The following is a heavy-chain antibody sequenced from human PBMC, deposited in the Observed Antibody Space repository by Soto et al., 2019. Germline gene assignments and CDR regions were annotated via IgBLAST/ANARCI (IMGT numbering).Heavy chain of an antibody. CDR2: MNPNSGNT. V-gene: IGHV1-8*01. D-gene: IGHD3-3*01. J-gene: IGHJ6*02. CDR1: GYTFTSYD. Sequence: ASVKVSCKASGYTFTSYDINWVRQATGQGLEWMGWMNPNSGNTGYAQKFQGRVTMTRNTSISTAYMELSSLRSEDTAVYYCARMRALRFLEWLPKEPYGMDVWGQGTTVTVSS. CDR3: ARMRALRFLEWLPKEPYGMDV.